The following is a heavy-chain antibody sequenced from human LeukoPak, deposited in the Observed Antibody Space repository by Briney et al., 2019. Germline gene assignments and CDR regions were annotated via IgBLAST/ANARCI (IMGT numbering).Heavy chain of an antibody. V-gene: IGHV3-20*04. D-gene: IGHD3-10*01. Sequence: GGSLRLSCAASGFTFDDYGMSWVRKAPGKGLEWVSGINWNGGSTGYADSVKGRFTISRDNAKNSLYLQMNSLRAEDTAVYYCATHMVRGVTYFDYWGQGTLVTVSS. CDR1: GFTFDDYG. CDR2: INWNGGST. CDR3: ATHMVRGVTYFDY. J-gene: IGHJ4*02.